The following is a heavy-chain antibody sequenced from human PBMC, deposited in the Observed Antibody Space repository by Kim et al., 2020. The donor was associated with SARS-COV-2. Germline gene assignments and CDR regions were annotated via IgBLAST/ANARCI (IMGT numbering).Heavy chain of an antibody. CDR1: GFTFSSYG. D-gene: IGHD5-12*01. V-gene: IGHV3-33*01. CDR3: AREAGDIVATIDY. J-gene: IGHJ4*02. CDR2: IWYDGSNK. Sequence: GGSLRLSCAASGFTFSSYGMHWVRQAPGKGLEWVAVIWYDGSNKYYADSVKGRFTISRDNSKNTLYLQMNSLRAEDTAVYYCAREAGDIVATIDYWGQGTLVTVSS.